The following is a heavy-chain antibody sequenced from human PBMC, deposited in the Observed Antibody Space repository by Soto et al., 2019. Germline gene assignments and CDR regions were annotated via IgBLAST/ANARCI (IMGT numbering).Heavy chain of an antibody. Sequence: GGSLRLSCAASGFPFSSYVMSWVRQAPGKGLEWVSGITGGGSNTFYADSVKGRFTISRDNSKNTLFLQMNSLGAEDTAVYYCAKDSNKYSSSLRGRYFDYWGQGIGVTVSS. D-gene: IGHD4-4*01. V-gene: IGHV3-23*01. CDR3: AKDSNKYSSSLRGRYFDY. CDR2: ITGGGSNT. J-gene: IGHJ4*02. CDR1: GFPFSSYV.